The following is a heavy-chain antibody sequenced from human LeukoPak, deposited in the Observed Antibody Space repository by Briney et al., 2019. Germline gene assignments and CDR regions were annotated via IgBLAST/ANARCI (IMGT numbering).Heavy chain of an antibody. CDR3: ARGTGYYDYVWGSYPRPIDY. V-gene: IGHV1-8*01. Sequence: ASVKVSCKASGYTFTSYDINWVRQATVQGLEWMGWMNPNSGNTGYAQKFQGRVTMTRNTSISTAYMELSSLRSEDTAVYYCARGTGYYDYVWGSYPRPIDYWGQGTLVTVSS. CDR1: GYTFTSYD. D-gene: IGHD3-16*02. J-gene: IGHJ4*02. CDR2: MNPNSGNT.